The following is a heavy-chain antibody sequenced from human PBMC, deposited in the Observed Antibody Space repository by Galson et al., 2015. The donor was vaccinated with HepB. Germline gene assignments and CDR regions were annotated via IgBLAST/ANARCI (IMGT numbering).Heavy chain of an antibody. CDR2: ISYDGSNK. CDR3: ARRALDYYGMDV. Sequence: SLRLSCAASGFTFDDYAMHWVRQAPGKGLEWVAVISYDGSNKYYADSVKGRFTISRDNSKNTLYLQMNSLRAEDTAVYYCARRALDYYGMDVWGQGTTVTVSS. CDR1: GFTFDDYA. J-gene: IGHJ6*02. V-gene: IGHV3-30-3*01.